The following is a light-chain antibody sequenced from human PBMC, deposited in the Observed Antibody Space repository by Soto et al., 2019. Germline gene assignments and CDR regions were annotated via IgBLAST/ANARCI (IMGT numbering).Light chain of an antibody. Sequence: EIVRTQSPATLSVSPGASATLSCRASQSVSSNYLAWYKQKLCQAPRILIYDASRRATGIPDRFRGSGSGTDFTLTFSRLQPEVFVVDYCQPYGRSPTFGQLTKFDIK. CDR2: DAS. V-gene: IGKV3-20*01. CDR3: QPYGRSPT. CDR1: QSVSSNY. J-gene: IGKJ1*01.